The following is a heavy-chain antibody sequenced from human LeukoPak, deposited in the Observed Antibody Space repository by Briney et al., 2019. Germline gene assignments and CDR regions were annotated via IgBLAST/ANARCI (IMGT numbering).Heavy chain of an antibody. D-gene: IGHD3-22*01. CDR3: ARDTHDYYDISGHYSPDY. V-gene: IGHV3-21*04. CDR2: IGSTTTDM. Sequence: GGSLRLSCAASGFSLRTFTLHWVRQAPGKGLEWVSSIGSTTTDMSYTGSVKGRFSISRDNAKNSLSLQMNSLRAEDTALYYCARDTHDYYDISGHYSPDYWGQGTLVSVSS. J-gene: IGHJ4*02. CDR1: GFSLRTFT.